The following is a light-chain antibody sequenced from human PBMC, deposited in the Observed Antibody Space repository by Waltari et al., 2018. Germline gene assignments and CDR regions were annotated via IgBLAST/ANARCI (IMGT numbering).Light chain of an antibody. J-gene: IGKJ2*02. Sequence: DIQMTQSPSSLSASVRDRVTITCRASQGISSWLAWYQQKPGKAPNLLIYKASTLQRGVPSRFSGSGSGTDFTLTISSLQPEDVATYYCQQYNSVPCTFGQGTKVEIK. V-gene: IGKV1-5*03. CDR1: QGISSW. CDR3: QQYNSVPCT. CDR2: KAS.